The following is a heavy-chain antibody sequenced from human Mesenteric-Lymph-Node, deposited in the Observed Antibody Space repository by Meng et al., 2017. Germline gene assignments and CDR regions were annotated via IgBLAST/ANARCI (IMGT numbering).Heavy chain of an antibody. J-gene: IGHJ4*02. CDR2: ISYDGSNK. CDR1: GFTFSSYA. Sequence: GESLKISCAASGFTFSSYAMHWVRQAPGKGLEWVAVISYDGSNKYYADSVKGRFTISRDNSKNTLYLQMNSLRDEDTAVYYCAKHVGGYSDYDLDYWGQGTLVTVSS. V-gene: IGHV3-30*07. CDR3: AKHVGGYSDYDLDY. D-gene: IGHD5-12*01.